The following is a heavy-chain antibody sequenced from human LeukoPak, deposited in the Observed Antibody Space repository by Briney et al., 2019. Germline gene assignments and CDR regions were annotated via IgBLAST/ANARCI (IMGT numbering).Heavy chain of an antibody. J-gene: IGHJ3*02. Sequence: ASVKVSCKASGYTFTIYDINWVRQATGQGLEWMGWMSPNSGNTGYAQKFQGRVTITRNTSISTAYMELSSLRSEDMAVYYCARFYGSGPDAFDIWGQGTMVTVSS. D-gene: IGHD3-10*01. V-gene: IGHV1-8*03. CDR3: ARFYGSGPDAFDI. CDR2: MSPNSGNT. CDR1: GYTFTIYD.